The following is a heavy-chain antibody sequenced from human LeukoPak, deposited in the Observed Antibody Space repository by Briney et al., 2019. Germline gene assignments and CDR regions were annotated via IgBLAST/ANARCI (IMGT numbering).Heavy chain of an antibody. Sequence: ASVKVSCKASGYTFTSYYMHWVRQAPGQGLEWMGIINPSGGSTSYAQKFQGRVTMTRDMSTSTVYMELSSLRSEDTAVYYCARDCEQQLVPASGGRHYYYYMDVWGKGTTVTVYS. V-gene: IGHV1-46*01. CDR3: ARDCEQQLVPASGGRHYYYYMDV. CDR1: GYTFTSYY. D-gene: IGHD6-13*01. J-gene: IGHJ6*03. CDR2: INPSGGST.